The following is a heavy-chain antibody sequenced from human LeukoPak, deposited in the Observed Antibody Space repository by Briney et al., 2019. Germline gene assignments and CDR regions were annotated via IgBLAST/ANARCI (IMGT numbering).Heavy chain of an antibody. CDR2: ISWNSDNI. CDR1: GFTFDDYA. J-gene: IGHJ4*02. D-gene: IGHD3-16*01. Sequence: GGSLRLSCAASGFTFDDYAMHWVRQAPGKGLEWVSGISWNSDNIGYADSVKGRFTISRDNAKNSLYLQMDSLTTEDMALYYCVKEYSMITFGGVAFDYWGQGTLVTVSS. CDR3: VKEYSMITFGGVAFDY. V-gene: IGHV3-9*03.